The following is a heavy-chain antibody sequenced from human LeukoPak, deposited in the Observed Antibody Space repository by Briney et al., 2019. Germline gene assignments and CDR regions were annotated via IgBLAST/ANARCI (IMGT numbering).Heavy chain of an antibody. CDR3: ARMTLHHAFDI. CDR1: GGSFSGYY. Sequence: SETLSLTCAVYGGSFSGYYWSWIRQPPGKGLEWIGEINHGGSTNYNPSLKSRVTISVDTSKNQFSLKLSSVTAADTAVYYCARMTLHHAFDIWGQGTMVIVSS. J-gene: IGHJ3*02. V-gene: IGHV4-34*01. CDR2: INHGGST.